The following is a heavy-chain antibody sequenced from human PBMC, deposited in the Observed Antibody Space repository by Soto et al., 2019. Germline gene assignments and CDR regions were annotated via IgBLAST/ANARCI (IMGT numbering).Heavy chain of an antibody. CDR2: ISWNSGSI. CDR3: AKSHTTSGWYVTTDY. CDR1: GFTFGDYA. J-gene: IGHJ4*02. V-gene: IGHV3-9*01. D-gene: IGHD6-19*01. Sequence: GGSLRLSCAASGFTFGDYAMQWVRQAPGKGLEWVSAISWNSGSIDYADSVKGRVTIARDNDKNSLYLQMNSLRAEDTALYYCAKSHTTSGWYVTTDYWGQGTRVTAPQ.